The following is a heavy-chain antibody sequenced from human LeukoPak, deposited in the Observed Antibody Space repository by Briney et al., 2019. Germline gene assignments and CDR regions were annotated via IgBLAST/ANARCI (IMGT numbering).Heavy chain of an antibody. D-gene: IGHD5-18*01. CDR1: GFTFSTYG. CDR2: IGYNGNNK. Sequence: SGGSLRLSCAASGFTFSTYGMHWVRQAPGKGLEWVAFIGYNGNNKYYADSVKGRFTISRDNSKNTLFLQMNSLRAEDTAVYYCAKEASRGSSFAYTPIEKPYYLDYWGQGTLVTVSS. CDR3: AKEASRGSSFAYTPIEKPYYLDY. J-gene: IGHJ4*02. V-gene: IGHV3-30*02.